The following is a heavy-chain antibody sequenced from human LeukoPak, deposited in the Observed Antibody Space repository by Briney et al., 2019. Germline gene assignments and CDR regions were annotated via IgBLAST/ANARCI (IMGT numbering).Heavy chain of an antibody. Sequence: GGSLRLSCAASGFTFSNAWMSWARQAPGQGLEWVGRIKSKTDGGTTDYAAPVKGRFTISRDDSKNTLYLQMNSLRAEDTAIYYCARVFSGSDYWGQGTPVTVSS. D-gene: IGHD2-15*01. CDR3: ARVFSGSDY. CDR2: IKSKTDGGTT. CDR1: GFTFSNAW. J-gene: IGHJ4*02. V-gene: IGHV3-15*01.